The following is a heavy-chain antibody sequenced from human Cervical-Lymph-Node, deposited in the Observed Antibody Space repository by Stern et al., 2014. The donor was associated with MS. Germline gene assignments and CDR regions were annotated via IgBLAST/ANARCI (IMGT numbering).Heavy chain of an antibody. V-gene: IGHV3-21*06. Sequence: EVQLLESGGGLVQPGGSLRLSCAVSGFTFSNYTMNWVRQAPGKGLEWVSSISSSSAYIYYANSLRGRFTISRDIATNSLYLQMNSMRAEDTAIYYCARARRGFDYWGQGTLVIVSS. CDR3: ARARRGFDY. J-gene: IGHJ4*02. CDR1: GFTFSNYT. CDR2: ISSSSAYI.